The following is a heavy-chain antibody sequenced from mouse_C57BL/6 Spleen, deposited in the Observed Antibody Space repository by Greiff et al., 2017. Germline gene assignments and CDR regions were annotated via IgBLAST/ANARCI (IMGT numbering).Heavy chain of an antibody. J-gene: IGHJ2*01. CDR2: INYDGSST. V-gene: IGHV5-16*01. Sequence: EVQLVESEGGLVQPGSSMKLSCTASGFTFSDYYMAWVRQVPEKGLEWVANINYDGSSTYYLDSLKSRFIISRDNAKNILYLQMSSLKSEDTATYYCARHYFDYWGQGTTLTVSS. CDR1: GFTFSDYY. CDR3: ARHYFDY.